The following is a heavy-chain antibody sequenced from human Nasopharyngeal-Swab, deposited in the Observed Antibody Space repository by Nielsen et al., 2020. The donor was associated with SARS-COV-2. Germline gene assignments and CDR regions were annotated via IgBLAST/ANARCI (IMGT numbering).Heavy chain of an antibody. CDR3: AKASNPAVAGDFDY. CDR1: GFTFDDYA. D-gene: IGHD6-19*01. CDR2: ISWNSGSI. V-gene: IGHV3-9*01. J-gene: IGHJ4*02. Sequence: GGPLRLSCAASGFTFDDYAMHWVRQAPGKGLEWVSGISWNSGSIGYADSVKGRFTISRDNAKNSLYLQMNSLRAEDTALYYCAKASNPAVAGDFDYWGQGTLVTVSS.